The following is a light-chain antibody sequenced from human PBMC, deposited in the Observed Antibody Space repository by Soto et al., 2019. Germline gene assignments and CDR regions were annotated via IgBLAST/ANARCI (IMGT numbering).Light chain of an antibody. V-gene: IGLV1-47*01. CDR2: RNN. Sequence: QSVLTQPPSASGTPGQRVTISCSGSSSNNESNFVYWYQQFPGTAPRLLIYRNNQRPSGVPDRFSGSKSGTSASLAISALRSEDEADYYCTVWDDSLRGRLFGGGTKVTVL. J-gene: IGLJ2*01. CDR1: SSNNESNF. CDR3: TVWDDSLRGRL.